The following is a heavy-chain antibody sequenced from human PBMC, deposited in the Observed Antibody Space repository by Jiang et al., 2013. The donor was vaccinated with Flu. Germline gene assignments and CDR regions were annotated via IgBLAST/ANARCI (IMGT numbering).Heavy chain of an antibody. CDR3: ARRSPGGFDYFDY. J-gene: IGHJ4*02. Sequence: PGLVKPSETLSLTCSVSGGSISSSSSYWGWIRQPPGKGLEWIGIIYYSGSTYYNPSLKSRVTMSVDMSKNQFSVNLSSVTAADTAVYHCARRSPGGFDYFDYWGQGILVTVSS. D-gene: IGHD3-10*01. CDR2: IYYSGST. CDR1: GGSISSSSSY. V-gene: IGHV4-39*01.